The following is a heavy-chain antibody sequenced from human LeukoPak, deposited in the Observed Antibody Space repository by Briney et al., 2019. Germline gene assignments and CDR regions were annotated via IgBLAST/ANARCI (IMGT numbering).Heavy chain of an antibody. V-gene: IGHV1-18*01. Sequence: GASVKVSCKASGYTFTSFGIIWVRQAPGQGPEWMGWISAYNGDKKYVQKFQGRVTMTTDTSTNTAYMELRSLTSDDTAVYYCARDLGLDTTMIFFDYWGQGTVVTVSS. CDR2: ISAYNGDK. CDR3: ARDLGLDTTMIFFDY. J-gene: IGHJ4*02. CDR1: GYTFTSFG. D-gene: IGHD5-18*01.